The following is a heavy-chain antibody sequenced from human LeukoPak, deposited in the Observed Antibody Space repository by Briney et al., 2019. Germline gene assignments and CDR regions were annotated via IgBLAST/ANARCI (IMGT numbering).Heavy chain of an antibody. D-gene: IGHD2-2*01. Sequence: SETLSLTCTVSGGSISSYYWSWIRQPPGKGLEWIGYIYYSGSTNYNPSLKSRVTISVDTSKNQFSLKLSSVTAADTAVYYCASTLIYCSSTSCGWFDPWGQGTLVTVSS. CDR1: GGSISSYY. V-gene: IGHV4-59*01. CDR2: IYYSGST. CDR3: ASTLIYCSSTSCGWFDP. J-gene: IGHJ5*02.